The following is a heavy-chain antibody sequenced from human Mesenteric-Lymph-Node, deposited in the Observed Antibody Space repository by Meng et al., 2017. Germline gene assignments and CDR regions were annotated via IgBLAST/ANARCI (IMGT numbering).Heavy chain of an antibody. V-gene: IGHV4-34*01. CDR3: ARTIGGADIVVVPAAYYFDY. D-gene: IGHD2-2*01. CDR2: INHSGST. Sequence: QVQLQQWGAGLLKPSETLSLTCAVYAGSFSGYYWSCIRQHPGKGLEWIGEINHSGSTNYNPSLKSRVTISVDTSKNQFSLKLSSVTAADTAVYYCARTIGGADIVVVPAAYYFDYWGQGTLVTVSS. CDR1: AGSFSGYY. J-gene: IGHJ4*02.